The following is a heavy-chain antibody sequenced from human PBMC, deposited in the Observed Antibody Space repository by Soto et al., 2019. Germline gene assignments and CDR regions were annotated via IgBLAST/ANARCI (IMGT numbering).Heavy chain of an antibody. CDR1: GFTFSNYW. CDR3: AGGTGWVHDY. Sequence: EVQLVESGGGLVQPGGSLRLSCAGSGFTFSNYWMNWVRQTPGKGLEWVANIKQDGSAKNYVESVKGRFTISRDNAKNLVYLQTYSLRAEDTAVYYCAGGTGWVHDYWGQGTLVTVSS. J-gene: IGHJ4*02. CDR2: IKQDGSAK. D-gene: IGHD1-1*01. V-gene: IGHV3-7*04.